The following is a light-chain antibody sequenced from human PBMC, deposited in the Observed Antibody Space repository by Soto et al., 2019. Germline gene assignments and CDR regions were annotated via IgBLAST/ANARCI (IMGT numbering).Light chain of an antibody. CDR3: QQYRSSTLYT. V-gene: IGKV3-20*01. Sequence: EIVLTQSPGNLSLSPGERATLSCRASQSVSSSYLAWYQQKPGQAPRLLIYGASSRATGIPDRFSGSGSGTDFTLTISRLEPEDFAVYYCQQYRSSTLYTFGQGTKLEIK. CDR2: GAS. J-gene: IGKJ2*01. CDR1: QSVSSSY.